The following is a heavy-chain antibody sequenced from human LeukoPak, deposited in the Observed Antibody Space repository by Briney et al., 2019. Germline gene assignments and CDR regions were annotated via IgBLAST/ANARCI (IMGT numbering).Heavy chain of an antibody. J-gene: IGHJ4*02. Sequence: PGGCLTLSCAASGFTFSSNSMNWSRQAPGKGLEWVSSISSSSSYIYYADSVKGRFTISRDNAKNSLYLQMNSLRAEDTAVYYCARDLYGYQYYFDYWGQGTLVTVSS. CDR2: ISSSSSYI. CDR3: ARDLYGYQYYFDY. D-gene: IGHD2-2*01. V-gene: IGHV3-21*01. CDR1: GFTFSSNS.